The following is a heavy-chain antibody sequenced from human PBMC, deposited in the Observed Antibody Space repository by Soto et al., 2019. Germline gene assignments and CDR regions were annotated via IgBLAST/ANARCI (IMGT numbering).Heavy chain of an antibody. V-gene: IGHV3-30*18. CDR2: ISYDGSNK. CDR3: EKDRVVVVRGAYFDY. CDR1: GFTFSSYG. D-gene: IGHD3-22*01. J-gene: IGHJ4*02. Sequence: GGSLRLSCAASGFTFSSYGMHWVRQAPGKGLEWVAVISYDGSNKYYADSVKGRFTISRDNSKNTLYLQMNSLRAEDTAVYYCEKDRVVVVRGAYFDYWGQGTLVTVYS.